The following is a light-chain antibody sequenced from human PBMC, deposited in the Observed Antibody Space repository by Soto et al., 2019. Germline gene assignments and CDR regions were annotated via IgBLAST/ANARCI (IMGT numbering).Light chain of an antibody. CDR1: SSDIGAHTY. J-gene: IGLJ2*01. CDR3: SSYAGGFVV. CDR2: NVS. V-gene: IGLV2-14*01. Sequence: QSVLTQPASESGSPGQSITISCTGTSSDIGAHTYVSWFQQHPGKVPKVIIYNVSTRPSGISDRFSGSKSGNTASLTISGLQAEDEADYYCSSYAGGFVVFGGGTKLTVL.